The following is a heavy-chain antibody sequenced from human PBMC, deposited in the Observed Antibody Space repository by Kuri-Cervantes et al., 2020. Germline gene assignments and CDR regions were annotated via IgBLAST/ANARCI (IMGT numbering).Heavy chain of an antibody. D-gene: IGHD3-10*01. CDR1: GYTFTSYG. CDR2: INPIGGTT. CDR3: ARDAMVRGAMVDY. Sequence: ASVKVSCKASGYTFTSYGISWVRQAPGQGLEWMGIINPIGGTTSYAQQLQGRVTMTTDTSTSTAYMELRSLRSDDTAVYYCARDAMVRGAMVDYWGQGTLVTVSS. V-gene: IGHV1-18*01. J-gene: IGHJ4*02.